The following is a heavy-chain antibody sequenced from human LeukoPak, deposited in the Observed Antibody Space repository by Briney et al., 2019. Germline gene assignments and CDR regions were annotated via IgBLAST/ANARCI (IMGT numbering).Heavy chain of an antibody. V-gene: IGHV1-3*01. Sequence: ASVKVSCKASGYTFTSYGISWVRQAPGQRLEWMGWINAGNGNTKYSQKFQGRVTITRDTSASTAYMELSSLRSEDTAVYYCARGYYYGSGSHDYWGQGTLVTVSS. J-gene: IGHJ4*02. CDR1: GYTFTSYG. CDR2: INAGNGNT. CDR3: ARGYYYGSGSHDY. D-gene: IGHD3-10*01.